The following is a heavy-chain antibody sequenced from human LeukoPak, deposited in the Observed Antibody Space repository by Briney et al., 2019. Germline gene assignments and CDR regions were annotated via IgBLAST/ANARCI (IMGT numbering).Heavy chain of an antibody. J-gene: IGHJ4*02. Sequence: SETLSLTCTVSGGSISSSSYYWGWIRQPPGKGLEWIGSIYYSGSTYYNPSLKSRVTISVDTSKNQFSLKLSSVTAADTAVYYCARTHYGSGSFEFDYWGQGTLVIVSS. CDR3: ARTHYGSGSFEFDY. CDR2: IYYSGST. V-gene: IGHV4-39*07. D-gene: IGHD3-10*01. CDR1: GGSISSSSYY.